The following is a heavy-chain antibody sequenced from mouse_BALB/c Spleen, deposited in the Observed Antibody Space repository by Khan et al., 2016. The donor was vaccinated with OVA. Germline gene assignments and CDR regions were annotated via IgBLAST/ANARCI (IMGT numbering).Heavy chain of an antibody. V-gene: IGHV5-6-3*01. CDR2: INSNGGST. CDR3: ARMARTIN. J-gene: IGHJ2*01. CDR1: GFTFSSYG. Sequence: EVQGVESGGGLVQPGGSLKLSCAASGFTFSSYGMSWVRQTPDKRLELVATINSNGGSTYYPDSVKGRFTISRDNAKNTLYLQMSSLKSEDTAMYYCARMARTINWGQGNTLTVSS.